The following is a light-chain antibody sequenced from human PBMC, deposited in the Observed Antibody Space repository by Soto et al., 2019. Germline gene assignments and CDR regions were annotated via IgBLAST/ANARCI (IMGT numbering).Light chain of an antibody. J-gene: IGKJ1*01. CDR1: QTISSW. V-gene: IGKV1-5*01. CDR2: DAS. CDR3: QQHNDYWT. Sequence: DIQMTPSPSTLSASVGDRVTITCRASQTISSWLAWYQQKPGKAPKLLIYDASSLESGVPSRFSGSGSGTEFTLTISSLQPDDFATYFCQQHNDYWTFGQGTKVDIK.